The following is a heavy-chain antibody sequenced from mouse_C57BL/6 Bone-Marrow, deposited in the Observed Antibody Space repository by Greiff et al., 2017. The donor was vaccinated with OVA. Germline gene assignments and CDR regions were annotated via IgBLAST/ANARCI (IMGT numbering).Heavy chain of an antibody. CDR1: GFTFSDYG. CDR3: ARGMIYYGNFHYAMDY. V-gene: IGHV5-17*01. J-gene: IGHJ4*01. Sequence: DVKLVESGGGLVKPGGSLKLSCAASGFTFSDYGMHWVRQAPEKGLEWVAYISSGSSTIYYADTVKGRFTISRDNAKNTLFLQMTSLRSEDTAMYYCARGMIYYGNFHYAMDYWGQGTSVTVSS. D-gene: IGHD2-1*01. CDR2: ISSGSSTI.